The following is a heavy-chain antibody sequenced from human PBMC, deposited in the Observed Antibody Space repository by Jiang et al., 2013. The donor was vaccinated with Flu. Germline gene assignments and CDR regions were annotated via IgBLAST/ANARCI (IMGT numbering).Heavy chain of an antibody. CDR1: GGSFSGYY. CDR3: ARGGGYCSSTSCYEFDY. CDR2: INHSGST. J-gene: IGHJ4*02. V-gene: IGHV4-34*01. Sequence: LLKPSETLSLTCAVYGGSFSGYYWSWIRQPPGKGLEWIGEINHSGSTNYNPSLKSRVTISVDTSKNQFSLKLSSVTAADTAVYYCARGGGYCSSTSCYEFDYWGQGTLVTVSS. D-gene: IGHD2-2*01.